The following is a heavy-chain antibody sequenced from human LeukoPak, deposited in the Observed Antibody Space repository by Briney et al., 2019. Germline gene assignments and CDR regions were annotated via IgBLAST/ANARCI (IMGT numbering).Heavy chain of an antibody. CDR1: GGTFSSYA. CDR3: ARSIIAAAGRPGGDY. Sequence: SAKVSCKASGGTFSSYAISWVRQAPGQGLEWMGRIIPILGIANYAQKFQGRVTITADKSTSTAHMELSSLRSEDTAVYYCARSIIAAAGRPGGDYWGQGTLVTVSS. D-gene: IGHD6-13*01. CDR2: IIPILGIA. J-gene: IGHJ4*02. V-gene: IGHV1-69*04.